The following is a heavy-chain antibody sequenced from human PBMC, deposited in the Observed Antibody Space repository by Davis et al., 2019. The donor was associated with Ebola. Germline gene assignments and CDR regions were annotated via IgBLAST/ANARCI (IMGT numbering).Heavy chain of an antibody. J-gene: IGHJ6*02. V-gene: IGHV3-53*01. D-gene: IGHD2-15*01. CDR3: ASGYCSGGSCYSWSYYYYGMDV. CDR1: GFTVSTNY. CDR2: IYSGGST. Sequence: GESLKISCAASGFTVSTNYMSWVRQAPGKGLEWVSVIYSGGSTYYADSVKGRFTISRHNSKNTLYLQMNSLRAEDTAVYYCASGYCSGGSCYSWSYYYYGMDVWGQGTTVTVSS.